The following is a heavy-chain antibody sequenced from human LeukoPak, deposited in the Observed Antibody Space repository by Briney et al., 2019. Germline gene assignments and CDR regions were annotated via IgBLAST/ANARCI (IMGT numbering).Heavy chain of an antibody. CDR2: ISTSSSYI. V-gene: IGHV3-21*01. D-gene: IGHD4-17*01. J-gene: IGHJ4*02. CDR1: GFTFSTYS. CDR3: ANNYGDYVH. Sequence: GGSLRLSCAASGFTFSTYSMTWARQAPGKGLEWVSSISTSSSYIYYADSVKGRFTISRDNAKNSLYLQMNSLRAEDTAVYYCANNYGDYVHWGQGTRVTVSS.